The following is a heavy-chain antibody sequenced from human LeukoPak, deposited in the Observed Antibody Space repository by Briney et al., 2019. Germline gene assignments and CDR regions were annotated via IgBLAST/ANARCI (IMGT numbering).Heavy chain of an antibody. J-gene: IGHJ4*02. CDR3: ARAYSSSWTRFDY. D-gene: IGHD6-13*01. CDR1: GFSFRSYA. V-gene: IGHV4-34*01. Sequence: GSLRLSCAASGFSFRSYAMSWVRQPPGKGLEWIGEINHSGSTNYNPSLKSRVTISVDTSKSQFSLKLSSVTAADTAVYYCARAYSSSWTRFDYWGQGTLVTVSS. CDR2: INHSGST.